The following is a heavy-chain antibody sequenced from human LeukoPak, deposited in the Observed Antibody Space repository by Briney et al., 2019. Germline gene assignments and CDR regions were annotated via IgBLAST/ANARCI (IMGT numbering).Heavy chain of an antibody. CDR2: ISGRGGST. CDR1: GFTFSSYA. Sequence: GGSLRLSCAASGFTFSSYAMSWVRQAPGKGLEWVSAISGRGGSTYYADSVKGRFTISRDNAKNSLYLQMNSLRAEDTAVYYCARGPGIAAAGKKYYFAYWGQGTLVTVSS. V-gene: IGHV3-23*01. D-gene: IGHD6-13*01. CDR3: ARGPGIAAAGKKYYFAY. J-gene: IGHJ4*02.